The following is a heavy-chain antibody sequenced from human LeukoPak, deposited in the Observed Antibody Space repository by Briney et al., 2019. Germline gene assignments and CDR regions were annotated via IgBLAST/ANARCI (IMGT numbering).Heavy chain of an antibody. CDR1: GFTFGSYG. CDR3: AKDTMIVVETLPDY. CDR2: ISYDGSNK. J-gene: IGHJ4*02. V-gene: IGHV3-30*18. D-gene: IGHD3-22*01. Sequence: GGSLRLSCAASGFTFGSYGMHWVRQAPGKGLEWVAVISYDGSNKYYADSVKGRFTISRDNSKNTLYLQMNSLRAEDTAVYYCAKDTMIVVETLPDYWGQGTLVTVSS.